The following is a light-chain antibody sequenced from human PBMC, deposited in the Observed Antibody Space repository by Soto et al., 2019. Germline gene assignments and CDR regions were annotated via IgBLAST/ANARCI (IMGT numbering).Light chain of an antibody. CDR3: QQYNSYSRT. CDR2: KAS. V-gene: IGKV1-5*03. Sequence: DIQITQSPSTLSASAGAIVTITCRASQSISTWLAWYQQKPGKAPKLLIYKASSLESGVPSRFSGSGSGTEFTLTISSLQPDDCATYYCQQYNSYSRTFGQGTKVDIK. CDR1: QSISTW. J-gene: IGKJ1*01.